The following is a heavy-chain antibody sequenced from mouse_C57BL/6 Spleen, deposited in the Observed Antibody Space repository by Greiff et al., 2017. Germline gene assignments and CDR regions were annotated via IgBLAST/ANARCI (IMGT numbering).Heavy chain of an antibody. V-gene: IGHV1-54*01. CDR1: GYAFTNYL. J-gene: IGHJ4*01. CDR3: YRGDRKGYYAMNY. CDR2: INPGSGGT. Sequence: QVQLQQSGAELVRPGTSVKVSCKASGYAFTNYLIEWVKQRPGQGLEWIGVINPGSGGTNYNEKFKGKATLTADKSSSTAYMQHSSLTSEDSAVYFCYRGDRKGYYAMNYWGQGTSVTVSS.